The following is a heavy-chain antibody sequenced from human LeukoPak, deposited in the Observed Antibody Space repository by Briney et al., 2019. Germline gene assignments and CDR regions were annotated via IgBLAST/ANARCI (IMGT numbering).Heavy chain of an antibody. CDR1: GFTFNTSW. V-gene: IGHV3-74*01. J-gene: IGHJ5*02. Sequence: GGSLRLSCVASGFTFNTSWMPWVRHAPGKGLVWVSRLNSDSSSATYGDSVKGRCTISRDNAKNTLYLQMNNLRAEDTAVYFCARLRPNTGAFDHWDQGTLVTVSS. D-gene: IGHD1-14*01. CDR2: LNSDSSSA. CDR3: ARLRPNTGAFDH.